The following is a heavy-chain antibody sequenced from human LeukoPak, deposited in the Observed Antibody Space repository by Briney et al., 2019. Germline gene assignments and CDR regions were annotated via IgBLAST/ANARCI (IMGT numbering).Heavy chain of an antibody. CDR3: AKTQYCSGGSCYPEYFQH. CDR2: IIGDGSLI. D-gene: IGHD2-15*01. CDR1: GFTFSRSW. J-gene: IGHJ1*01. V-gene: IGHV3-74*01. Sequence: PGGSLRLSCAASGFTFSRSWMHWVRQVPGKGLVWVSCIIGDGSLIHYADSVKGRFTISRDNSKNTLYLQMNSLRAEDTAVYYCAKTQYCSGGSCYPEYFQHWGQGTLVTVSS.